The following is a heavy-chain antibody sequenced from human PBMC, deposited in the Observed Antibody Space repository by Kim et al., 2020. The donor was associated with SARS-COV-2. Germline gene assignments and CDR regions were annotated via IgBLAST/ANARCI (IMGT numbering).Heavy chain of an antibody. CDR3: AKVRITMIVVVITRGQYYFDY. Sequence: GGSLRLSCAASGFTFSSYAMSWVRQAPGKGLEWVSAISGSGGSTYYADPVKVRFTISRDNSKNTLYLQMNSLRAEDTAVYYCAKVRITMIVVVITRGQYYFDYWGQGTLVTVSS. CDR1: GFTFSSYA. CDR2: ISGSGGST. J-gene: IGHJ4*02. V-gene: IGHV3-23*01. D-gene: IGHD3-22*01.